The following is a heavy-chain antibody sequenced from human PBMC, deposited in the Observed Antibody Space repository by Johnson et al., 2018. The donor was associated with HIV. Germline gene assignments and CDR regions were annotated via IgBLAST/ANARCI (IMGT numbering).Heavy chain of an antibody. J-gene: IGHJ3*02. Sequence: QVQLVESGGGVVQPGRSLRLSCAASKFTFSSYPMHWVRQAPGKGLEWVALISYDGTNQYYADSAKGRFTISRDNSRNTLFLQMHSLSVEATAAYSCARGVKRQLSVVDAFGIWGQGTMVTVSS. CDR1: KFTFSSYP. CDR2: ISYDGTNQ. D-gene: IGHD3-10*01. V-gene: IGHV3-30*04. CDR3: ARGVKRQLSVVDAFGI.